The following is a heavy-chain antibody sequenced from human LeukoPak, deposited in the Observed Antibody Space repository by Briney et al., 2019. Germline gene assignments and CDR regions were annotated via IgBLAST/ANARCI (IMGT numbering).Heavy chain of an antibody. CDR3: TTEYGSAWQRYYFDS. CDR1: GXTFSNAW. V-gene: IGHV3-15*05. D-gene: IGHD6-19*01. CDR2: IRGNADGGTT. Sequence: GGSLRLSCAASGXTFSNAWVSWVRQAPGKGLEWLGRIRGNADGGTTDYAAPVKGRFTISRDDSKHTLFLQMNSLKAEDTAVYYCTTEYGSAWQRYYFDSWGQGTLVTVSS. J-gene: IGHJ4*02.